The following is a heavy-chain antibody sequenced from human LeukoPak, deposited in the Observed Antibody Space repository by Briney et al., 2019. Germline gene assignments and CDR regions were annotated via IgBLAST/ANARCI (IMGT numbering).Heavy chain of an antibody. CDR2: IYYSGST. Sequence: PSQTLSLTCTVSGGSISSGGYYWSWIRQHPGKGLEWIGYIYYSGSTNYNPSLKSRVTISVDTSKNQFSLKLSSVTAADTAVYYCARSDWMRWFDPWGLGTLVTVSS. CDR3: ARSDWMRWFDP. V-gene: IGHV4-31*03. D-gene: IGHD1-1*01. J-gene: IGHJ5*02. CDR1: GGSISSGGYY.